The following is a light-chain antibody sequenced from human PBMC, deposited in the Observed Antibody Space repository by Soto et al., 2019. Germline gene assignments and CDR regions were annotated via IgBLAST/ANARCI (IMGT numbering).Light chain of an antibody. CDR3: QNYNNFSQFT. Sequence: DIQMTQSPSSLSASVGDTVTITCRASQGISHYLAWYQQKPGKVPKLLIYGASALQSGVSSRYSGSGFGTEFTPTISSLQPEDVATYYCQNYNNFSQFTFGPGTKVDMK. CDR1: QGISHY. CDR2: GAS. J-gene: IGKJ3*01. V-gene: IGKV1-27*01.